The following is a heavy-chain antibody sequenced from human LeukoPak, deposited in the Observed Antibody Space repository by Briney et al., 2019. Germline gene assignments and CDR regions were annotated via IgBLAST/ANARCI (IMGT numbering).Heavy chain of an antibody. D-gene: IGHD3-10*01. Sequence: SETLSLTCTVSGGSISSSSYYWGWIRQPPGKGLEWIGSIYYSGSTYYNPSLKSRVTISVDTSKNQFSLKPSSVTAADTAVYYCARDLGSGRGYYYGMDVWGQGTTVTVSS. CDR1: GGSISSSSYY. V-gene: IGHV4-39*07. CDR2: IYYSGST. J-gene: IGHJ6*02. CDR3: ARDLGSGRGYYYGMDV.